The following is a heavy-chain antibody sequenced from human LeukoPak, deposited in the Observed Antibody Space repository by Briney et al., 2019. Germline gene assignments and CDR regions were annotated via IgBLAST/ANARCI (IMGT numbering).Heavy chain of an antibody. V-gene: IGHV4-39*07. J-gene: IGHJ1*01. D-gene: IGHD6-19*01. Sequence: PSETLSLTCTVSGGSISSSSYYWGWIRQPPGKGLEWIGSIYYSGSTYYNPSLKSRVTISVDTSKNQFSLKLSSVTAADTAVYYCALRYSSGWYGPLYFQHWGQGTLVTVSS. CDR1: GGSISSSSYY. CDR2: IYYSGST. CDR3: ALRYSSGWYGPLYFQH.